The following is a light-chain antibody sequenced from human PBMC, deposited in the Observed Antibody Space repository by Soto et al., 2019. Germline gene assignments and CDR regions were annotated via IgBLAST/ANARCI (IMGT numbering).Light chain of an antibody. Sequence: QSVLTQPPSVSGAPGQRVTISCTGSSSNIGAGYDVHWYQQLPGTAPKLVMYGTTNRPSGVPDRFSGSKSGNTASLTVSGLQAADEADYFCKSYAGSNTYVFGSGTKVTVL. V-gene: IGLV1-40*01. CDR2: GTT. CDR3: KSYAGSNTYV. CDR1: SSNIGAGYD. J-gene: IGLJ1*01.